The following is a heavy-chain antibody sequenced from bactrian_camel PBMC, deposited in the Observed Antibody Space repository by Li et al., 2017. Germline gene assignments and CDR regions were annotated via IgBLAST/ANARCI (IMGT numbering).Heavy chain of an antibody. CDR1: GRTYGRNC. Sequence: QVQLVESGGGSVQTGGSLRLSCAASGRTYGRNCMAWFRQAPGKGLEWVSLINNDGHTTDYADSVKGRFTISRDNAKNTLYLQMNSLKPEDTAMYYCAAAKGLPDLLRGGYLSARSYNYWGRGTQVTVS. J-gene: IGHJ4*01. CDR3: AAAKGLPDLLRGGYLSARSYNY. D-gene: IGHD3*01. CDR2: INNDGHTT. V-gene: IGHV3S1*01.